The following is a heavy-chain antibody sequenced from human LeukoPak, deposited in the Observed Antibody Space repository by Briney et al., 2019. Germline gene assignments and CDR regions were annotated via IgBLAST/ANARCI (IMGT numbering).Heavy chain of an antibody. J-gene: IGHJ6*03. CDR3: ARYYPGGYYMDV. CDR1: GGSISSSSYY. D-gene: IGHD2/OR15-2a*01. CDR2: IYYSGST. Sequence: SETLSLTCTVSGGSISSSSYYWGWIRQPPGKGLEWIGSIYYSGSTYYNPSLKSRVTISVDTSKNQFSLKLSSVTAADTAVYYCARYYPGGYYMDVWGKGTTVTISS. V-gene: IGHV4-39*07.